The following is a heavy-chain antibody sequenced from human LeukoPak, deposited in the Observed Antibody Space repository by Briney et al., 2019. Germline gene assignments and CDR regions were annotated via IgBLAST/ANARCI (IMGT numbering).Heavy chain of an antibody. CDR1: GYTFTNYY. D-gene: IGHD6-13*01. Sequence: ASVKVSCKASGYTFTNYYMHWVRQAPGQGLEWMGIINPSGGSTSYAQKFQDRVTVTRDMSTSTVYMELSSLRSEDTAVYYCARGSSTWYEDYYYYMDVWGKGTTVTVSS. V-gene: IGHV1-46*01. J-gene: IGHJ6*03. CDR3: ARGSSTWYEDYYYYMDV. CDR2: INPSGGST.